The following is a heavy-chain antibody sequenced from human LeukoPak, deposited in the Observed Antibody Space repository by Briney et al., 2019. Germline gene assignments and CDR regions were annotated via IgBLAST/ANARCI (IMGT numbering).Heavy chain of an antibody. CDR3: ARGLTTRGIAVAGSDY. V-gene: IGHV3-30*02. CDR2: IRYDGSSK. D-gene: IGHD6-19*01. CDR1: GFTFNSYG. Sequence: GGSLRLSCAASGFTFNSYGIHWVRQAPGKGLEWVAFIRYDGSSKYYVDSVKGRFTISRDNSKNTLYLQMNSLRAEDTAVYYCARGLTTRGIAVAGSDYWGQGTLVTVSS. J-gene: IGHJ4*02.